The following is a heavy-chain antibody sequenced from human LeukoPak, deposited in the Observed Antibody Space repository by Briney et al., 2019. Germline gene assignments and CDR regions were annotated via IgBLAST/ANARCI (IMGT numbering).Heavy chain of an antibody. J-gene: IGHJ6*03. Sequence: GGSLRLSCAASGFTFSSYWMHWVRQAPGKGLVWVSHVNSDGTGTTYADSVEGRFTISRDNAKNTLYLQMNSLRAEDTAIYYCIRTLIVATSPYMDVWGKGTTVTVSS. CDR3: IRTLIVATSPYMDV. V-gene: IGHV3-74*01. CDR2: VNSDGTGT. D-gene: IGHD5-12*01. CDR1: GFTFSSYW.